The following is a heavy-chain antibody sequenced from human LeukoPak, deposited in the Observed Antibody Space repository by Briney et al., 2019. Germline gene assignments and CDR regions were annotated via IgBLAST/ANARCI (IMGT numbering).Heavy chain of an antibody. J-gene: IGHJ3*02. CDR2: MNPNSGNT. CDR1: GYTFTSYD. D-gene: IGHD5-12*01. Sequence: ASVKVSCKASGYTFTSYDINWVRQATGQGLEWMGWMNPNSGNTGYAQKFQGRVTITRNTSISTAYMELSSPRSEDTAVYYCASLIGGGYDEDAFDIWGQGTMVTVSS. V-gene: IGHV1-8*03. CDR3: ASLIGGGYDEDAFDI.